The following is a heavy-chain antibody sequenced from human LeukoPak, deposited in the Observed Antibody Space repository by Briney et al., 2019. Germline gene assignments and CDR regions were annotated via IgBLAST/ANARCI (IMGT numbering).Heavy chain of an antibody. D-gene: IGHD2-15*01. CDR2: INPNSGGT. V-gene: IGHV1-2*02. J-gene: IGHJ4*02. CDR1: GYTFTGYY. Sequence: ASVQVSCKASGYTFTGYYMHWVRQAPGQGLEWMGWINPNSGGTNYAQKFQGRVTMTRDTSISTAYMELSRLRSDDTAVYYCARSQYCSGGSCYRFVFDYWGQGTLVTVSS. CDR3: ARSQYCSGGSCYRFVFDY.